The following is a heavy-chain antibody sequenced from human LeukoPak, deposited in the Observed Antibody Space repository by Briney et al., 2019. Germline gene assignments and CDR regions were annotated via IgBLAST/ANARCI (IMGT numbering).Heavy chain of an antibody. CDR2: IIPIFGTA. Sequence: GASVKVSCKASGGTFSSYAISWVRQAPGQGLEWMGGIIPIFGTANYAQKFQGRVTITADESTSTAYMELSSLRSEDTAVYYCARGSSYTVVVTAFFDHWGQGTLVTVSS. CDR1: GGTFSSYA. CDR3: ARGSSYTVVVTAFFDH. D-gene: IGHD2-21*02. J-gene: IGHJ4*02. V-gene: IGHV1-69*13.